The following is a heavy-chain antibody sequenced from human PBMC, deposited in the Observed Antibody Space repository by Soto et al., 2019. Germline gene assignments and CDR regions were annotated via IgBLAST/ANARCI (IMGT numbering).Heavy chain of an antibody. J-gene: IGHJ6*03. Sequence: QVQLQESGPGLVKPSQTLSLTCTVSGGSISSGGYYWSWIRQHPGKGLEWIGYIYYSGSTYYNPSLKSRVTISVDTSKNQFSLKLSSVTAADTAVYYCARGLGYCSGGSCYSDYYYYYYMDVWGKGTTVTVSS. D-gene: IGHD2-15*01. V-gene: IGHV4-31*03. CDR2: IYYSGST. CDR1: GGSISSGGYY. CDR3: ARGLGYCSGGSCYSDYYYYYYMDV.